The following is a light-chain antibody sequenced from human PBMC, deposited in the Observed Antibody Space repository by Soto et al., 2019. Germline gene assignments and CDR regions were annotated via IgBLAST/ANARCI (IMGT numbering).Light chain of an antibody. Sequence: QSALTQPASVSGSLGQSITISCTGTSSDIGDYNYVSWYQQYPGKAPKLMIYEVFNRPSGVSNRFSGSKSGNTASLTISGLQADDEADYYCSSYASANTPPYVFATGTKVTVL. CDR3: SSYASANTPPYV. CDR1: SSDIGDYNY. CDR2: EVF. J-gene: IGLJ1*01. V-gene: IGLV2-14*01.